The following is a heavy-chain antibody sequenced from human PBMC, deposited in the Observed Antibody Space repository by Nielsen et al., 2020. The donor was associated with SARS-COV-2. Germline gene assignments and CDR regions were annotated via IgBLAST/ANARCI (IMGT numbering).Heavy chain of an antibody. CDR2: IKEDGSVK. D-gene: IGHD6-19*01. V-gene: IGHV3-7*05. Sequence: GESLKISCAASGFTFSNSFMTWVRQAPGKGLEWVANIKEDGSVKLYVDSVRGRFTISRDNAQKSVYLQMNSLRAEDTAVYYCARGLVDYWGQGTLVTVSS. CDR3: ARGLVDY. CDR1: GFTFSNSF. J-gene: IGHJ4*02.